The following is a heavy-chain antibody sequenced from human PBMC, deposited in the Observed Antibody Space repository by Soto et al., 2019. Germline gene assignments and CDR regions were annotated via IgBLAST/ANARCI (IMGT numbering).Heavy chain of an antibody. Sequence: SETLSRTGGVSGDSISSSKWWTWVRQTPERGLEWIGKIDHNGVANYNPSLEGRVTISKDKSKNPISLKVTSVTAADSAVYYCARMNRDYYYYGMDVWGQGATVTVSS. CDR2: IDHNGVA. CDR3: ARMNRDYYYYGMDV. V-gene: IGHV4-4*02. CDR1: GDSISSSKW. J-gene: IGHJ6*02.